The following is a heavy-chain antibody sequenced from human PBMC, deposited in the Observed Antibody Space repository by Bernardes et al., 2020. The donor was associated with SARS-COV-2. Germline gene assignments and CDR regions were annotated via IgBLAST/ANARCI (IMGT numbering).Heavy chain of an antibody. CDR3: ALSTVILTAMERAFGY. J-gene: IGHJ4*02. CDR2: ISAYNGNT. D-gene: IGHD3-9*01. CDR1: GYTFTSYG. Sequence: ASVKVSCKASGYTFTSYGISWVRRAPGQGLEWMGWISAYNGNTNYAQKLQGRVTMTTDTSTSTAYMELRSLRSDDTAVYYCALSTVILTAMERAFGYWGQGTLVTVSS. V-gene: IGHV1-18*01.